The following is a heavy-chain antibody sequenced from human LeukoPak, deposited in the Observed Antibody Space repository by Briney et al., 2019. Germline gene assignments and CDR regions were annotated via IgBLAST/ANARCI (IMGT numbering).Heavy chain of an antibody. D-gene: IGHD1-26*01. V-gene: IGHV3-33*01. Sequence: PGRSLRLSRAASGFTFISYAMHWVRQAPGKGLEWVAVIWYDGSNKYYADSVKGRFTISRDNSKKTLYMQMNRLRDEDTAVYYCARHSLMGSYGDFDYWGQGTMVTVSS. CDR3: ARHSLMGSYGDFDY. CDR2: IWYDGSNK. CDR1: GFTFISYA. J-gene: IGHJ4*02.